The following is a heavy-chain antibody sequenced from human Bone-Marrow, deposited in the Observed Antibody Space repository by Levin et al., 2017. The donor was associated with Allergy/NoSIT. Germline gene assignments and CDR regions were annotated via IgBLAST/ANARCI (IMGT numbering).Heavy chain of an antibody. CDR3: ERDRFANGNYYYAMDA. CDR2: ISYSGST. D-gene: IGHD2/OR15-2a*01. CDR1: SGTISSYY. Sequence: SETLSLTCTVSSGTISSYYWSWIRQSPGQGLEWIGHISYSGSTDYNPSLKSRVSISVDKSKNQFSLRLSSVTAADTAVYYCERDRFANGNYYYAMDAWGQGTTVTVSS. V-gene: IGHV4-59*01. J-gene: IGHJ6*02.